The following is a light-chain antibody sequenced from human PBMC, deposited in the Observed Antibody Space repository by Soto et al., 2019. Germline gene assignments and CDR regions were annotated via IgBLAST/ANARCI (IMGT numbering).Light chain of an antibody. CDR3: QQYGRT. J-gene: IGKJ4*01. CDR2: GAS. Sequence: EIVLTQSPGTLSLSPGDRATLSCRASQSVSTYLAWYQQQPGQAPRLLIYGASSRATGIPDRFSGRGSGTDFTLTISGLEPEDSAVYYCQQYGRTFGGGTKVEIK. V-gene: IGKV3-20*01. CDR1: QSVSTY.